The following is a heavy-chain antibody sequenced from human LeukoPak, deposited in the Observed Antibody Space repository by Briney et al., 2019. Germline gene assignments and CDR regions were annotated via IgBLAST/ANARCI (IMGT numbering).Heavy chain of an antibody. CDR1: GFTFSSYA. J-gene: IGHJ4*02. D-gene: IGHD6-19*01. V-gene: IGHV3-30-3*01. Sequence: GGSLRLSRAASGFTFSSYAMHWVRQAPGKGLEWVAVISYDGSNKYYADSVKGRFTISRDNSKNTLYLQMNSLRAEDTAVYYCARVHSSGWYAMTSGGYWWGQGTLVTVSS. CDR3: ARVHSSGWYAMTSGGYW. CDR2: ISYDGSNK.